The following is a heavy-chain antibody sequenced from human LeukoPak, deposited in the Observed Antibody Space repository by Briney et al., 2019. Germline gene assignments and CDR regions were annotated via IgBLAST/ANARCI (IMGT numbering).Heavy chain of an antibody. CDR1: GFTFSGSD. J-gene: IGHJ6*03. Sequence: GGSLRLSCAASGFTFSGSDMHWVRQASGKGLEWVGRIRSKANSYATAYAASVKGRFTISRDDSKNTAYLQMNSLRDDDTAVYYCARDPYSGNLGPTYYYYMDVWGKGTTVTVSS. D-gene: IGHD1-26*01. CDR2: IRSKANSYAT. V-gene: IGHV3-73*01. CDR3: ARDPYSGNLGPTYYYYMDV.